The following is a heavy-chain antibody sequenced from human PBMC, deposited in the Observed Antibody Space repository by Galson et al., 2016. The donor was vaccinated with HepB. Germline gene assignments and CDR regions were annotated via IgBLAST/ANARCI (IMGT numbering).Heavy chain of an antibody. V-gene: IGHV3-66*01. CDR3: ARDTWTWN. J-gene: IGHJ4*01. CDR2: IYSGGET. D-gene: IGHD3/OR15-3a*01. CDR1: GVTVSNNY. Sequence: SLRLSCAASGVTVSNNYMSWVRQAPGRGLEWVSVIYSGGETYYADSAKGRFTISRDNSKNTVFLQMNSLRAEDTAVYYCARDTWTWNGGHGTLVTVSS.